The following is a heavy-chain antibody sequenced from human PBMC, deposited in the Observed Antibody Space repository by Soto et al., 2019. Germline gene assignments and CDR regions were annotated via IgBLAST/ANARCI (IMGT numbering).Heavy chain of an antibody. D-gene: IGHD3-22*01. CDR3: ARRGPRVYYDNSDYYYYGMDV. CDR1: GYSFTSYW. J-gene: IGHJ6*02. CDR2: IDPSDSYI. Sequence: GESLKISCQGSGYSFTSYWISWVRQMPGKGLEWMGRIDPSDSYISYSPSFQGHVTISMDKSNTTAYLQWSTLKASDTAVYFCARRGPRVYYDNSDYYYYGMDVWGQGTTVTVSS. V-gene: IGHV5-10-1*01.